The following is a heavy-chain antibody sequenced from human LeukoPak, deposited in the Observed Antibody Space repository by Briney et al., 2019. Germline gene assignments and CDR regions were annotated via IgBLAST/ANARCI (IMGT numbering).Heavy chain of an antibody. V-gene: IGHV1-46*01. D-gene: IGHD6-13*01. CDR3: AREPEGSAAGKVGYFQY. J-gene: IGHJ1*01. Sequence: ASVKVSCKASGYTFTSYYMHWVRQAPGQGLEWMGVIIPIFGTTNYAQRFQGRVTITADESTSTVYMYLNSLRSVDTAVYYCAREPEGSAAGKVGYFQYWGQGTLVTVSS. CDR2: IIPIFGTT. CDR1: GYTFTSYY.